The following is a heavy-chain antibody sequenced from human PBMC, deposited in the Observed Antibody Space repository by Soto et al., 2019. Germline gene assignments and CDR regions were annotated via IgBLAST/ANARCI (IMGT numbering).Heavy chain of an antibody. V-gene: IGHV4-38-2*02. D-gene: IGHD5-12*01. CDR1: GYSISSGYY. Sequence: PSETLSLTCAVSGYSISSGYYWGWIRQPPGKGLEWIGSIYHSGSTYYNPSLKSRVTISVDTSKNQFSLKLSSVTAADTAVYYCARDNPGVEMATIEYYFDYWGQGTLVTVSS. J-gene: IGHJ4*02. CDR3: ARDNPGVEMATIEYYFDY. CDR2: IYHSGST.